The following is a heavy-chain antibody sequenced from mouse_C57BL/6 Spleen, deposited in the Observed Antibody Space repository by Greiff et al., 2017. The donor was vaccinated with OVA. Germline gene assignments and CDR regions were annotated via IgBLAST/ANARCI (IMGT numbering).Heavy chain of an antibody. V-gene: IGHV1-64*01. J-gene: IGHJ3*01. CDR3: APYYSNYEGGWFAY. CDR1: GYTFTSYW. Sequence: QVQLQQPGAELVKPGASVKLSCKASGYTFTSYWMHWVKQRPGQGLEWIGMIHPNSGSTNYNEKFKSKATLTVDKSSSTAYMQLSSLTSEDSAVYYCAPYYSNYEGGWFAYWGQGTLVTVSA. CDR2: IHPNSGST. D-gene: IGHD2-5*01.